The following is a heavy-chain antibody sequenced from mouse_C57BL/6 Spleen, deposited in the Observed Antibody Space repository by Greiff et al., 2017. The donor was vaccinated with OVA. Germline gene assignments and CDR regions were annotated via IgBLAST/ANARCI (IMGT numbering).Heavy chain of an antibody. CDR1: GFNITDYY. V-gene: IGHV14-1*01. Sequence: EVQLQQPGAELVRPGASVKLSCTASGFNITDYYMTWVKQRPEQGLEWIGRIDPGAGDTEYATKFQGKATLTADTSSNTAYLPLSSLTTEDTAVYYWTTNDYGSSYDGGYFDVWGTGTTVTVSS. CDR3: TTNDYGSSYDGGYFDV. CDR2: IDPGAGDT. J-gene: IGHJ1*03. D-gene: IGHD1-1*01.